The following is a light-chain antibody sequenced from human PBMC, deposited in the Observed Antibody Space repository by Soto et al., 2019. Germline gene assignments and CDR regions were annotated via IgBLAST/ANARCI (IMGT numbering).Light chain of an antibody. J-gene: IGLJ1*01. CDR2: EVS. Sequence: QSVLAQPASVSGSPGQSITISCTGTSSDVGAYNSVSWYQQHPGKAPKLMIYEVSNRPSGVSNRFSGSKSGNTASLTISGLQAEDEADYYCSSYTSSSTLVFGTGTKLTVL. CDR3: SSYTSSSTLV. V-gene: IGLV2-14*01. CDR1: SSDVGAYNS.